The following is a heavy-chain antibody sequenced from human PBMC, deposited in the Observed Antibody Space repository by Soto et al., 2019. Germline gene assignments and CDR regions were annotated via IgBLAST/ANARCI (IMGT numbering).Heavy chain of an antibody. CDR2: INHSGST. CDR1: GGSFSGYY. J-gene: IGHJ4*02. V-gene: IGHV4-34*01. Sequence: SETLSLTCAVYGGSFSGYYWSWIRQPPGKGLEWIGEINHSGSTNYNPSLKSRVTISVDTSKNQFSLKLSSVTAPDTAVYYCARGLDYWGQGTLVTVSS. CDR3: ARGLDY.